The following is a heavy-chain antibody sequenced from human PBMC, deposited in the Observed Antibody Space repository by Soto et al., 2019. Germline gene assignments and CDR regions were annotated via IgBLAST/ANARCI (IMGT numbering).Heavy chain of an antibody. D-gene: IGHD6-19*01. V-gene: IGHV1-18*01. J-gene: IGHJ4*02. CDR1: GYTFTSYG. CDR2: ISAYNGNT. CDR3: ARDSRQVAVAGIPDYFDD. Sequence: QVQLVQSGAEVKKPGASVKVSCKASGYTFTSYGISWVRQAPGQGLEWMGWISAYNGNTNYAQKLQGRVTMTSDPSTSTVYMEQRSLRSDDTAVYYCARDSRQVAVAGIPDYFDDWGQGTLVTVSS.